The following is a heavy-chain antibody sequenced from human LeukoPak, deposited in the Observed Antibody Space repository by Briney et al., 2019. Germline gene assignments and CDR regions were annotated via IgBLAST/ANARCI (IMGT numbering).Heavy chain of an antibody. Sequence: PSETLSLTCAVSGYSISSGYYWGWIRQPPGKGLEWIGSIYHSGSTYYNPSLKSRVTISVDTSKNQFSLKLSSVTAADTAVYYCARHVSGSYHLPFDYWGQGTLVTVSS. V-gene: IGHV4-38-2*01. CDR3: ARHVSGSYHLPFDY. J-gene: IGHJ4*02. D-gene: IGHD1-26*01. CDR1: GYSISSGYY. CDR2: IYHSGST.